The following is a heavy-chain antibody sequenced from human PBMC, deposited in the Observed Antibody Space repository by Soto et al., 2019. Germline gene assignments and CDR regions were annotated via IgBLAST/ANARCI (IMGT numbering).Heavy chain of an antibody. V-gene: IGHV3-23*01. CDR3: AKDRQSYNSVWDAFDF. CDR1: GFTFSTYA. CDR2: IGGGDDDR. J-gene: IGHJ3*01. D-gene: IGHD1-20*01. Sequence: EVQLLESGGGLVQPGGSLRLSCAASGFTFSTYAMSWVRQAPGKGLEWVSGIGGGDDDRQYADSVKGRFTISRDNSRNTLFLQMSSLTAADTARYYCAKDRQSYNSVWDAFDFWGQGTVVTVTS.